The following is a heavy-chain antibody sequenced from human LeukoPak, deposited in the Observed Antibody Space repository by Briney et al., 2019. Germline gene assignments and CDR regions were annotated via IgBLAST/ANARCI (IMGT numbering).Heavy chain of an antibody. CDR2: IRGTGGPK. Sequence: HPGGSLRLSSAASGFTFSSYAMSWVRQAPGQGLEWVSTIRGTGGPKYSRGSVKGRFTFSGDNSKNTMYLTRNILRADDTVVYYCAKGDNSGSWHGSYLDYWGPGTLVTVSS. V-gene: IGHV3-23*01. CDR3: AKGDNSGSWHGSYLDY. D-gene: IGHD6-13*01. J-gene: IGHJ4*02. CDR1: GFTFSSYA.